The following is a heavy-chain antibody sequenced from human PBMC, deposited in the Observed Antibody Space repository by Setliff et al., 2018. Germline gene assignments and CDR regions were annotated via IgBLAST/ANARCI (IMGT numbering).Heavy chain of an antibody. D-gene: IGHD2-2*01. CDR1: GYSFTGYY. J-gene: IGHJ6*04. V-gene: IGHV1-2*02. Sequence: ASVKVSCKASGYSFTGYYMHWVRQDPGQGLEWMGWINLNGGGTNYAQKFQGRVTMTMDTSISTAYMELSGLRSDDTALYYCARGRIGSTWTGDYWGQMPAALGHWGKGTTVTVSS. CDR3: ARGRIGSTWTGDYWGQMPAALGH. CDR2: INLNGGGT.